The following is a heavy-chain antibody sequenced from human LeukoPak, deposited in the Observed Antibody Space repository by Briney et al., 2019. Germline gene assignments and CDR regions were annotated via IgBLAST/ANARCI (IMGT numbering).Heavy chain of an antibody. J-gene: IGHJ3*02. CDR3: AGGGAGATKDDTFDI. CDR1: GFTFSSYS. D-gene: IGHD1-1*01. CDR2: ISSSSSII. V-gene: IGHV3-21*03. Sequence: PGGSLRLSCAASGFTFSSYSMNWVRQAPGRGLEWVSSISSSSSIIFYADSVKGRFTISRDNAKNSLYLQMISLRVEDTAVYYCAGGGAGATKDDTFDIWGQGTMVTVSS.